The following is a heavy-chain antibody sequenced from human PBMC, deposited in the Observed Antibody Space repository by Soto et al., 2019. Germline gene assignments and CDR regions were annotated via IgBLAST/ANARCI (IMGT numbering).Heavy chain of an antibody. CDR1: GDSVSSNTAS. CDR3: AKGDNLGPKTGYAFDP. Sequence: PSQTLSLTGAISGDSVSSNTASWNLIRQSPSRGLEWLGRTYFRSKWYNDYAVSVKSRIIINPDTSNNQFSLQLNSVTPEDTAVYFCAKGDNLGPKTGYAFDPWGQGIMVTVYS. V-gene: IGHV6-1*01. J-gene: IGHJ5*02. CDR2: TYFRSKWYN. D-gene: IGHD5-12*01.